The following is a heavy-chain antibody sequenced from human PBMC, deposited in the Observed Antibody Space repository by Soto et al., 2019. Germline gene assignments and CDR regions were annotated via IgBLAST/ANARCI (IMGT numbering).Heavy chain of an antibody. CDR1: GWSFSGYY. CDR2: INHSGST. D-gene: IGHD5-12*01. V-gene: IGHV4-34*01. Sequence: SETPSLTCAVYGWSFSGYYWSWIRQPPGKGLEWIGEINHSGSTNYNPSLKSRVSISVDTSKNQYSLRLSYVTAADTPLYYCARDSFYDRGLDYWGQGALVTVSS. CDR3: ARDSFYDRGLDY. J-gene: IGHJ4*02.